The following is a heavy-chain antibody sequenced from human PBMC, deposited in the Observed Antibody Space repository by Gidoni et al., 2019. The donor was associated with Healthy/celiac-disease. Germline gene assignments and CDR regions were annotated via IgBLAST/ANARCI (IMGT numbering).Heavy chain of an antibody. CDR2: ISGSGGST. CDR1: GFTFSSYA. CDR3: ANLNYDYGDPDALDV. V-gene: IGHV3-23*01. J-gene: IGHJ3*01. Sequence: EVQLLESGGGLVQPGGSLRLSCAASGFTFSSYAMSWVRQAPGKGLEWVSAISGSGGSTYYADSVKGRFTISRDNSKNTLYLQMNSLRAEDTAVYYCANLNYDYGDPDALDVWGQGTMVTVSS. D-gene: IGHD4-17*01.